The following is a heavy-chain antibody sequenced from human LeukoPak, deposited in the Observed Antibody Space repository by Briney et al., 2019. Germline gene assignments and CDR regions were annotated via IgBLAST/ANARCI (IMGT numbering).Heavy chain of an antibody. Sequence: GASVKVSCKASGYTFTRYYMHWVRQAPGQGLEWMGWINPNSGGTSYAQKFQGRVTMTRDTSISTAYMELSRLRSDDTAVYYCARMTTITFGGVIIWGQGTLVTVSS. J-gene: IGHJ4*02. CDR2: INPNSGGT. CDR3: ARMTTITFGGVII. D-gene: IGHD3-16*02. CDR1: GYTFTRYY. V-gene: IGHV1-2*02.